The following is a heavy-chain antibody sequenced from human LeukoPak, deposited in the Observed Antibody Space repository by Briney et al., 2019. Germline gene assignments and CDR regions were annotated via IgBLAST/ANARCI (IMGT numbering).Heavy chain of an antibody. J-gene: IGHJ6*03. V-gene: IGHV1-46*01. D-gene: IGHD5-18*01. CDR1: GYTFTNYY. CDR2: INPSGGRT. CDR3: ARGIQLWGRIYYYFSMDV. Sequence: GASVKVSCKASGYTFTNYYMHWVRQAPGQGLEWMGIINPSGGRTTYAQNFQGRLTMTRDTSTSTVYMELSSLRSEDTAVYYCARGIQLWGRIYYYFSMDVWGKGTTVTISS.